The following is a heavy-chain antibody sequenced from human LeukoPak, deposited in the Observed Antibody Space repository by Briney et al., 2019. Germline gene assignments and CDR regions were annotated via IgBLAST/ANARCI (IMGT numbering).Heavy chain of an antibody. D-gene: IGHD6-13*01. Sequence: PGGSLRLSCAASGFTFSSYEMNWVRQAPGKGLEWVSYISGSGSTIYYADSVKGRFTISRDNAKNSLYLQMNSLRAEDTALYYCARDRGYSTFDYWGQGTLVTVSS. CDR1: GFTFSSYE. CDR3: ARDRGYSTFDY. J-gene: IGHJ4*02. CDR2: ISGSGSTI. V-gene: IGHV3-48*03.